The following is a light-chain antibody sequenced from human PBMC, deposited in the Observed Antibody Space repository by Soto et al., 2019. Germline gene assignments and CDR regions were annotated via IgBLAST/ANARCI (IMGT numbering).Light chain of an antibody. CDR1: QTISSW. CDR3: QHYNSYSEA. J-gene: IGKJ1*01. CDR2: KAS. Sequence: DIQMTQSPSPLSGSVGDRVTITCRASQTISSWLAWYQQKPGKAPKLLIYKASTLKSGVPSRFSGSGSGTEFTLTISSLQPDDFATYYCQHYNSYSEAVGQGTKVDIK. V-gene: IGKV1-5*03.